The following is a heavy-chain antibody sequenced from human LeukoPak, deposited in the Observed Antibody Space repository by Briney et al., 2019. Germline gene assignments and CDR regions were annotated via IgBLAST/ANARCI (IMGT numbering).Heavy chain of an antibody. Sequence: GGSLRLSCAASGFTFSSYGMRWVRQAPGKGLEWVAFIRYDGSNKYYADSVKGRFTISRDNSKNTLYLQMNSLRAEDTAVYYCAKDVTMVRGVIDYYYYYMGVWGKGTTVTISS. CDR1: GFTFSSYG. CDR3: AKDVTMVRGVIDYYYYYMGV. J-gene: IGHJ6*03. CDR2: IRYDGSNK. V-gene: IGHV3-30*02. D-gene: IGHD3-10*01.